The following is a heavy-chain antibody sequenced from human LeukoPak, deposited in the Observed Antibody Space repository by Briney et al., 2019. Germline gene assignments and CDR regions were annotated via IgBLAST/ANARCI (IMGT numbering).Heavy chain of an antibody. CDR2: ISSSSSYI. CDR1: GFTFSSYS. J-gene: IGHJ4*02. V-gene: IGHV3-21*04. Sequence: GGSLRLSCAASGFTFSSYSMNWVRQAPGKGLEWVSSISSSSSYIYYADSVKGRFTISRDNAKNSLYLQMNSLRAEDTAVYYCAKEGTVVRGVIIDYFDYWGQGTLVTVSS. D-gene: IGHD3-10*01. CDR3: AKEGTVVRGVIIDYFDY.